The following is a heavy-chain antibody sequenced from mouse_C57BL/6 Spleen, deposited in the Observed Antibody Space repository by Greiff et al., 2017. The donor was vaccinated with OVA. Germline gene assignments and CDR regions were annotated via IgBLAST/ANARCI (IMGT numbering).Heavy chain of an antibody. D-gene: IGHD1-1*01. J-gene: IGHJ3*01. CDR3: ARSITTVERFAY. CDR1: GYAFSSYW. CDR2: IYPGDGDT. V-gene: IGHV1-80*01. Sequence: QVQLQQSGAELVKPGASVKISCKASGYAFSSYWMNWVKQRPGKGLEWIGQIYPGDGDTNYNGKFKGKATLTADKSSSTAYMQLSSLTSEDSAVYFCARSITTVERFAYWGQGTLVTVSA.